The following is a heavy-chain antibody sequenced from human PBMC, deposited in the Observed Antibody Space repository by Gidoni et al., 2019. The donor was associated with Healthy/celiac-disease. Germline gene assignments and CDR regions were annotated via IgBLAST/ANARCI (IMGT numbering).Heavy chain of an antibody. V-gene: IGHV4-4*02. CDR1: GGSISRRNW. CDR2: IYHSGRT. CDR3: AREDYYDSSGYSSVYFDY. D-gene: IGHD3-22*01. J-gene: IGHJ4*02. Sequence: QVHLQESAPGLVKPSGTLSLTCASSGGSISRRNWWSWVRQPPGKGLEWIGEIYHSGRTTDNPSLKSRVTRSVDKSKHQVSLKLSSVTAADTAVYYGAREDYYDSSGYSSVYFDYWGQGTLVTVSS.